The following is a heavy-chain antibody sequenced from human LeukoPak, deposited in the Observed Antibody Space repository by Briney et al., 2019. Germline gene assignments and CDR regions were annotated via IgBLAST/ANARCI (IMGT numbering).Heavy chain of an antibody. V-gene: IGHV4-39*01. CDR1: GASLASTSYY. CDR2: IYYTGTT. D-gene: IGHD5-18*01. CDR3: AKHRRYSFWDY. Sequence: SETLSLTCIVSGASLASTSYYWGWVRQPPGKGLEWIGSIYYTGTTYYNPSLESRVTISVDTSKSHFFLKLSAVTAADTSVYYCAKHRRYSFWDYWGQGSLVTVSS. J-gene: IGHJ4*02.